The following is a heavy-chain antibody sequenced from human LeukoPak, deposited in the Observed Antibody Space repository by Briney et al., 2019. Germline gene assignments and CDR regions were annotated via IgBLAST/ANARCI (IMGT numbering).Heavy chain of an antibody. CDR1: GGSISSYY. CDR2: IYYSGST. V-gene: IGHV4-59*01. J-gene: IGHJ3*02. D-gene: IGHD3-22*01. Sequence: KASETLSLTCTVSGGSISSYYWSWIRQPPGKGLEWIGYIYYSGSTNYNPSLKSRVTISVDTSKNQFSLKLSSVTAADTAVYYCARGAITMIVRHAFDIWGQGTMVTVSS. CDR3: ARGAITMIVRHAFDI.